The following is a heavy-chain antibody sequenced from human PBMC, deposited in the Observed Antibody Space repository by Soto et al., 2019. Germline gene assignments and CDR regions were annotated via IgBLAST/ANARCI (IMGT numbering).Heavy chain of an antibody. D-gene: IGHD5-18*01. CDR1: GFSLTTSGVG. CDR2: IFWNDDE. V-gene: IGHV2-5*01. Sequence: GCGPTLVNRRPPRTLTCTCSGFSLTTSGVGGGWIGQAPGKALEWLELIFWNDDERYSPSLKSSLTITKDTSKNQVVLTMTNMDPVDTPTYYCVHTGYSYDPFGYWGRGTLVTVSS. J-gene: IGHJ4*02. CDR3: VHTGYSYDPFGY.